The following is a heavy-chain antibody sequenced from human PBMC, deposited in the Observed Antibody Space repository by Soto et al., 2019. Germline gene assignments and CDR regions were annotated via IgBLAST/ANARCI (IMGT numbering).Heavy chain of an antibody. J-gene: IGHJ4*02. CDR1: GFTFSNFG. CDR2: ISYDGSDK. Sequence: QVQLVESGGGVVQPGTSLRLSCAASGFTFSNFGMHWVRQAPGKGLEWVAVISYDGSDKYYADAVKGRFTISRDNSKNTLYLQMTSLRAEDTAVYYCAKDMGRAAAGTFDYWGQGTLVTVSS. CDR3: AKDMGRAAAGTFDY. D-gene: IGHD6-13*01. V-gene: IGHV3-30*18.